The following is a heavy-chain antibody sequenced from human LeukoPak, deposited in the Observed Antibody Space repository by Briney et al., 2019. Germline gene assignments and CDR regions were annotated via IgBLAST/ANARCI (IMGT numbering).Heavy chain of an antibody. V-gene: IGHV4-59*11. Sequence: SETLSLTCTVSGGSISNHYWSWIRQPPGKGLEWIGYVYYNGNTNYNPSLKSRVTISVDRSKNQFSLKLTSVTDADTAVHYCAREGDGQSFFDYWGQGTLVTVSS. D-gene: IGHD5-24*01. CDR2: VYYNGNT. J-gene: IGHJ4*02. CDR1: GGSISNHY. CDR3: AREGDGQSFFDY.